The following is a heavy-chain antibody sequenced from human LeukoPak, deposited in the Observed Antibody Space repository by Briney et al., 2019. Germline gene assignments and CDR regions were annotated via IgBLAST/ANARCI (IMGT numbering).Heavy chain of an antibody. CDR1: GFTFSNAW. D-gene: IGHD1-14*01. J-gene: IGHJ4*02. CDR2: IKSKTDGGTT. V-gene: IGHV3-15*01. Sequence: GGSLRLSCAASGFTFSNAWMSWVRQAPGKGLEWVRRIKSKTDGGTTDYAAPVKGRFTISRDDSKNTLYLQMNSLKTEDTAVYYCTTVRMGPVSDYWGQGTLVTVSS. CDR3: TTVRMGPVSDY.